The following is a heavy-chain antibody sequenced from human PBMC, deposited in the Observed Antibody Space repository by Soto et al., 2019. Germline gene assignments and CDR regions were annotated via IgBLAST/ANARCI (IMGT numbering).Heavy chain of an antibody. J-gene: IGHJ4*02. D-gene: IGHD5-18*01. Sequence: ASVKVSCKASGYTFTSYGISWVRQAPGQGLEWMGWISAYNGNTNYAQKLQGRVTMTTDPSTSTAYMELGSLRSDDTAVDYCARAGDAVDTAIAELSPYWGQGTLVTAAS. CDR3: ARAGDAVDTAIAELSPY. CDR1: GYTFTSYG. V-gene: IGHV1-18*01. CDR2: ISAYNGNT.